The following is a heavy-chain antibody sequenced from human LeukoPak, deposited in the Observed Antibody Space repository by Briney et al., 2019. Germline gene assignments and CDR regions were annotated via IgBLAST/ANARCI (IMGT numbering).Heavy chain of an antibody. CDR2: IYHSGST. J-gene: IGHJ3*02. Sequence: PSGTLSLTCAVSGDSISSSHWWSWVRQPPGKGLEWIGEIYHSGSTNYNPSLKSRVTILVDKSRNQFSLKLSSVSAADTAAYYCASGLYGSGRAWAFDIRGQGTMVTVSS. V-gene: IGHV4-4*02. CDR3: ASGLYGSGRAWAFDI. CDR1: GDSISSSHW. D-gene: IGHD3-10*01.